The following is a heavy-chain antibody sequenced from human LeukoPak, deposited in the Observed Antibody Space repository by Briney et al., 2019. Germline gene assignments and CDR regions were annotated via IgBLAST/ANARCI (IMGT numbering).Heavy chain of an antibody. CDR3: AKDGHGDYAVGYYYYGMDV. J-gene: IGHJ6*02. V-gene: IGHV3-30*18. CDR1: GFTLSSYG. D-gene: IGHD4-17*01. CDR2: ISYGGSNK. Sequence: QSGGSLRLSCAASGFTLSSYGMHWVRQAPGKGLEWVAVISYGGSNKYYADSVKGRFTISRDNSKNTLYLQMSSLRAEDTAVYYCAKDGHGDYAVGYYYYGMDVWGQGTTVTVSS.